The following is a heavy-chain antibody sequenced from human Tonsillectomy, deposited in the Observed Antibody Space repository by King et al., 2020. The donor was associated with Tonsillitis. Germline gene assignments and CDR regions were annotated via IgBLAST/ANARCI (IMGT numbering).Heavy chain of an antibody. CDR2: MSGAGART. J-gene: IGHJ6*02. Sequence: VQLVESGGGLVQPGGALRLSCAASGFTFSTYAMTWVRQAPGKGLEWGSVMSGAGARTYHEDSVKGRFTISRDNSKKTVYLQMNSPRAEDTAVYYCAKCPYDFWSGGLYYAMDVWGQGTTVTVSS. D-gene: IGHD3-3*01. CDR1: GFTFSTYA. CDR3: AKCPYDFWSGGLYYAMDV. V-gene: IGHV3-23*04.